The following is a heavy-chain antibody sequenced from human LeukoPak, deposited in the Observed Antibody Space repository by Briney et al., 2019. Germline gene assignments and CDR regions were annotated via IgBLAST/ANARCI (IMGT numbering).Heavy chain of an antibody. V-gene: IGHV1-8*03. Sequence: GASVKVSCKASGYTFTSYDINWVRQATGQGLEWMGWMNPNSGNTGYAQKFQGRVTITRNTSISTAYMELSSLRSEDTAVYYCARDPDDSSGYYGWGQGTLVTVSS. D-gene: IGHD3-22*01. CDR3: ARDPDDSSGYYG. CDR2: MNPNSGNT. J-gene: IGHJ4*02. CDR1: GYTFTSYD.